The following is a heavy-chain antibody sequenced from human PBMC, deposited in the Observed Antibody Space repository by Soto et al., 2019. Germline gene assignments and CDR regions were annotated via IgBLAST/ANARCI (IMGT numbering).Heavy chain of an antibody. CDR1: GFTFSDYG. D-gene: IGHD4-17*01. Sequence: EVQLLESWGGLVQPGGSLRLSCSASGFTFSDYGISWVRQPPGKGLDWVLGIIGNGDKAYYADSVKGRFTITRDNANNTVSLQLNNVGAEDMAIYYCAKDRDYSDSVPFDCWGQGTLVTVS. CDR3: AKDRDYSDSVPFDC. CDR2: IIGNGDKA. V-gene: IGHV3-23*01. J-gene: IGHJ4*02.